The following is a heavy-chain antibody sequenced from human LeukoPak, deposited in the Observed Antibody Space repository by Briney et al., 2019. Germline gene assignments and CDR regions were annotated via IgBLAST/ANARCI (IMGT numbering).Heavy chain of an antibody. CDR3: AALPVAATDDAFDI. CDR1: GFTFRSYA. V-gene: IGHV3-23*01. Sequence: GGSLRLSCAASGFTFRSYAMSWVRQAPGKVLEWVSAISGSGGSTYYADSVKGRFTISRDNSKNTLYLQMNSLRAEDTAVYYCAALPVAATDDAFDIWGQGTMVTVSS. J-gene: IGHJ3*02. CDR2: ISGSGGST. D-gene: IGHD2-15*01.